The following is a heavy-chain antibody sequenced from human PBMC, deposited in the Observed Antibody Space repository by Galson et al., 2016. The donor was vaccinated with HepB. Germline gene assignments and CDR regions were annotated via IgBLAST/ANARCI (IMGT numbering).Heavy chain of an antibody. Sequence: SVKVSCKASGFTFSDAAMQWVRQARGQRLEWIGWIVVGNGSTNYAQKFQERVTITSDMSTSTAYMELSSLRSEDTAVYYCVRGGSGTYYYYGMDVWGQGTMVTVSS. CDR1: GFTFSDAA. D-gene: IGHD1-26*01. CDR3: VRGGSGTYYYYGMDV. J-gene: IGHJ6*02. V-gene: IGHV1-58*02. CDR2: IVVGNGST.